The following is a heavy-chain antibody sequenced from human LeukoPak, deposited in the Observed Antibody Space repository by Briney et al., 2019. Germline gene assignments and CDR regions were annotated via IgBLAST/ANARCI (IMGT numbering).Heavy chain of an antibody. D-gene: IGHD6-19*01. Sequence: SETLSLTCTVSGGSISSSSYFWGWIRQPPGKGLEWIGSIYYSGSTYYNPSLKSRVTISVDTSKNQFSLKLSSVTAADTAVYYCARVSYSSGWYAHFDYWGQGTLVTVSS. CDR2: IYYSGST. V-gene: IGHV4-39*01. J-gene: IGHJ4*02. CDR1: GGSISSSSYF. CDR3: ARVSYSSGWYAHFDY.